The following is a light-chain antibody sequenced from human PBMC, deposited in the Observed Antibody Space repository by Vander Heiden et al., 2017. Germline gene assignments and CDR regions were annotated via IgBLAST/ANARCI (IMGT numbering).Light chain of an antibody. V-gene: IGKV1-5*03. CDR3: QQYNSYSWT. CDR1: KSISSW. CDR2: KAS. Sequence: DIQMTQSPSTLSASVGDRVTITCRASKSISSWLAWYQQKPGKAPKLLIYKASSLERWFPSRFSGSGSGTEFTLTISSLQPDDFATYYCQQYNSYSWTFGQGTKVEIK. J-gene: IGKJ1*01.